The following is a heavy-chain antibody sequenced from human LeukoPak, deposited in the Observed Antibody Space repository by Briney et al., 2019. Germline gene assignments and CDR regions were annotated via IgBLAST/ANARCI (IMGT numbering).Heavy chain of an antibody. CDR2: IIPIFGTA. CDR1: GGTFSSYA. CDR3: ARDEPRIAAAGNLN. J-gene: IGHJ4*02. Sequence: ASVKVSCKASGGTFSSYAISWVRQAPGQGLEWMGGIIPIFGTANYAQKFQGRVTITADESTSTAYMELSSLRSEDTAVYYCARDEPRIAAAGNLNWGQGTLVTVSS. D-gene: IGHD6-13*01. V-gene: IGHV1-69*13.